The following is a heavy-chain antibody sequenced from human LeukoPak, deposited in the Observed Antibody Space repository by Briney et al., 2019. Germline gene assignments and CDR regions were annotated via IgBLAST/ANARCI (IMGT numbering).Heavy chain of an antibody. CDR3: ARGLRGYSSGWRGVDY. D-gene: IGHD6-19*01. CDR2: INHSGST. J-gene: IGHJ4*02. Sequence: PSETLSLTCAVYGGSFSGYYWSWIRQPPGKGLEWIGEINHSGSTNYNPSLKSRVTISVDTSKNQFSLKLSSVTAADTAVYYCARGLRGYSSGWRGVDYWGQGTPVTVSS. CDR1: GGSFSGYY. V-gene: IGHV4-34*01.